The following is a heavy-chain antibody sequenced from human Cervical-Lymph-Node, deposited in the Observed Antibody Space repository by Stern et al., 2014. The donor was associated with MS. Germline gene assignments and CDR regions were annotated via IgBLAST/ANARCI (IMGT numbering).Heavy chain of an antibody. CDR3: ARGYSSSWYWFDS. Sequence: QLQLQESGPGLVKPSETLSLTCTVSGGSISSYYWSWIRQPPGKGLEWIGNIHNRGSTNYNPSLKSRVTIAVDTSKNQFSLKLSSGTAADTAVYFCARGYSSSWYWFDSWGQGTQVTVSS. CDR2: IHNRGST. CDR1: GGSISSYY. D-gene: IGHD6-13*01. J-gene: IGHJ5*01. V-gene: IGHV4-59*01.